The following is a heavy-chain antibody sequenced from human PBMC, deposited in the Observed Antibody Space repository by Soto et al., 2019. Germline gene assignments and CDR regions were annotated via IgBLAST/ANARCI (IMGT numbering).Heavy chain of an antibody. CDR2: IYYSGST. Sequence: SETLSLTCTVSGGSISSGGYYWSWIRQHPGKGLEWIGIIYYSGSTYYNPSLKSRVTISVDTSKNQFSLKLSSVTAADTAVYYCAREVFQPLVDYWGQGTLVTVSS. V-gene: IGHV4-31*03. D-gene: IGHD6-13*01. CDR1: GGSISSGGYY. J-gene: IGHJ4*02. CDR3: AREVFQPLVDY.